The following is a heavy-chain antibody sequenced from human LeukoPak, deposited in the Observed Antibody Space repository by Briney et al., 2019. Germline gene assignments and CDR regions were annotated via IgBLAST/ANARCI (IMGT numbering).Heavy chain of an antibody. J-gene: IGHJ6*02. CDR1: GYTFTSYD. V-gene: IGHV1-8*01. Sequence: ASVKVSCKASGYTFTSYDINWVRQATGQGLEWMGWMNPNSGNTGYAQKFQGRVTMTRNTSISTAYMELSSLRSEDTALYYCARSQSSGKTAAGDAYYFYHGMDVWGLGTTVTVS. CDR3: ARSQSSGKTAAGDAYYFYHGMDV. D-gene: IGHD6-13*01. CDR2: MNPNSGNT.